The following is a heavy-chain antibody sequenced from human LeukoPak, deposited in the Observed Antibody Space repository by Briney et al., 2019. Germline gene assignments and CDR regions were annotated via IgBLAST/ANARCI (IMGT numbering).Heavy chain of an antibody. CDR2: ISYDGNNK. D-gene: IGHD3-10*01. J-gene: IGHJ4*02. CDR1: GFTFSSYA. V-gene: IGHV3-30-3*01. Sequence: HPGRSLRLSCAVSGFTFSSYAMHWVRQAPGKGLEWVAVISYDGNNKYCADSVKGRFTISRDNSKNTLYLQMNSLRTEDTAVYYCVRGNMFRVEGEVYWGQGTLVTVSS. CDR3: VRGNMFRVEGEVY.